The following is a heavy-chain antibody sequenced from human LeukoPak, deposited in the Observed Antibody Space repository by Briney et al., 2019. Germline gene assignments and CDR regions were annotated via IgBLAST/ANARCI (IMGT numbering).Heavy chain of an antibody. CDR1: GYTFTGYY. V-gene: IGHV1-2*02. Sequence: ASVKVSCKASGYTFTGYYMHWVRQAPGQGLEWMGWINPNSGGTNYAQKFQGRVTMTRDTSISTAYMELSRLRSDDTAVYYCARVVRKLLWFGELLWFRDGGDAFDIWGQGTMVTVSS. D-gene: IGHD3-10*01. CDR2: INPNSGGT. J-gene: IGHJ3*02. CDR3: ARVVRKLLWFGELLWFRDGGDAFDI.